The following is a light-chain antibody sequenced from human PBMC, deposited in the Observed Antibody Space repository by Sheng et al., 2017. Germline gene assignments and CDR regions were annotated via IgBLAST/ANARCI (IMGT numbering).Light chain of an antibody. CDR2: KAS. Sequence: DIQMTQSLSTLSASVGDRVTITCRASESVNTGLAWYQQKPGKAPKLLVYKASTLQSGVPSRFSGSGSGTDFTLTISSLQPDDFAVYYCQHYNNWPYTFGQGTKLEIK. CDR1: ESVNTG. CDR3: QHYNNWPYT. V-gene: IGKV1-5*03. J-gene: IGKJ2*01.